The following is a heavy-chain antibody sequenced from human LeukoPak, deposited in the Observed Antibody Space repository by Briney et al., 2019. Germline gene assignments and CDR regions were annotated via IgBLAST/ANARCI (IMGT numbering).Heavy chain of an antibody. CDR3: AKDSGLRFLEWSFDAFDI. CDR2: ISSRSSYI. J-gene: IGHJ3*02. D-gene: IGHD3-3*01. CDR1: GFTFSSYA. V-gene: IGHV3-21*04. Sequence: GGSLRLSCAASGFTFSSYAMNWVRQAPGKGLEWVSSISSRSSYIYYADSVKGRFTISRDNAKNSLSLQMNSLRAEDTAVYYCAKDSGLRFLEWSFDAFDIWGQGTMVTVSS.